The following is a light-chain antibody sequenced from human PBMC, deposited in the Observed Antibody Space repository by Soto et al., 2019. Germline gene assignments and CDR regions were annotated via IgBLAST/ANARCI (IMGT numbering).Light chain of an antibody. J-gene: IGLJ1*01. CDR3: CSYAGSSPV. CDR1: SSDVGSYNL. Sequence: QSALTQPASVSGSPGQSITISCTGASSDVGSYNLVSWYQQHPGKAPKLMIYEVSKRPSGVSNRFSGSKSGNTASLTISGLQAEDEADYYCCSYAGSSPVFGTGTKDTVL. V-gene: IGLV2-23*02. CDR2: EVS.